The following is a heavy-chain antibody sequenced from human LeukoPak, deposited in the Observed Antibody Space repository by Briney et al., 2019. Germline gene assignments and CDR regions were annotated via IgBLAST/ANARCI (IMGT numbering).Heavy chain of an antibody. CDR3: ARGDIVVVPAAGANWFDP. V-gene: IGHV1-2*02. J-gene: IGHJ5*02. Sequence: ASVKVSCKASGYTFIGYYIHWVRQAPEQGLEWMGWITPNTGGTNSAQKFQGRVTMTRDTSISTAYMELSRLRSDDTAVYYCARGDIVVVPAAGANWFDPWGQGTLVTVSS. D-gene: IGHD2-2*01. CDR1: GYTFIGYY. CDR2: ITPNTGGT.